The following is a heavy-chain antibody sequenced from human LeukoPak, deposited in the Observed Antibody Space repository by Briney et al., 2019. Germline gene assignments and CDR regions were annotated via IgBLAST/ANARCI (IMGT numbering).Heavy chain of an antibody. CDR1: GFTFSSYA. V-gene: IGHV3-23*01. J-gene: IGHJ4*02. D-gene: IGHD3-10*01. Sequence: GGSLRLSCAASGFTFSSYAMSWVRQAPGKGLEWVSVISGSAGSTYYADSVKGRFTISRDNSKNTLYLQMNSLRAEDTAVYYCAKDLYYYGSGSYLEDYWGQGTLVTVSS. CDR3: AKDLYYYGSGSYLEDY. CDR2: ISGSAGST.